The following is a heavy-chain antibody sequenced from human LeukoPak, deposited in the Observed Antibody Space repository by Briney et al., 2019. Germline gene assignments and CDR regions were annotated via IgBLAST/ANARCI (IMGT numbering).Heavy chain of an antibody. V-gene: IGHV4-59*12. D-gene: IGHD6-19*01. CDR2: IYSSGST. J-gene: IGHJ3*02. Sequence: SETLSLTCTVSGGSISSYYWSWIRQPPGKGLEWIGYIYSSGSTNYNPSLKSRVTISVDTSKNQFSLKLSSVTAADTAVYYCARKRAPGYSSGWYRFNDAFDIWGQGTMVTVSS. CDR1: GGSISSYY. CDR3: ARKRAPGYSSGWYRFNDAFDI.